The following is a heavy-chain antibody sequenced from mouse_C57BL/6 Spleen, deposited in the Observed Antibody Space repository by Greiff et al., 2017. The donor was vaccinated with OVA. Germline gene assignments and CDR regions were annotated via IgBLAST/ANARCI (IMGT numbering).Heavy chain of an antibody. J-gene: IGHJ3*01. CDR1: GYTFTSYW. CDR3: ARPYYGYCEGDWFAY. D-gene: IGHD2-9*01. Sequence: QVQLQQPGAELVKPGASVKLSCKASGYTFTSYWMHWVKQRPGQGLEWIGMIHPNSGSTNYNEKFKSKATLTVDKSSSTAYMQLRSLTSEDSAVYYCARPYYGYCEGDWFAYWGQGTLVTVSA. V-gene: IGHV1-64*01. CDR2: IHPNSGST.